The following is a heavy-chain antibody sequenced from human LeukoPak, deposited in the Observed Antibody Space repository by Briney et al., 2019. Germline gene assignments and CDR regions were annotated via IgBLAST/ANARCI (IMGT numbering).Heavy chain of an antibody. V-gene: IGHV3-7*01. Sequence: PGGSLRLSCAASGFTFTTYWMHWVRQAPGKGLEGVANIKQDGSEKYYVDSAKGRFTISRENGKNSVYLQMNSLRAEDTAVYYCARDGGHGGDLDYWGQGTLVTVSS. D-gene: IGHD2-21*02. CDR1: GFTFTTYW. CDR3: ARDGGHGGDLDY. J-gene: IGHJ4*02. CDR2: IKQDGSEK.